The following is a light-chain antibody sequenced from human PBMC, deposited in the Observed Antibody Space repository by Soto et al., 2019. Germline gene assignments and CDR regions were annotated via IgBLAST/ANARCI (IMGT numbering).Light chain of an antibody. J-gene: IGKJ4*01. V-gene: IGKV3-15*01. Sequence: EFVLTQSPGTLSLSPGERVTLSCRASQSAISNLAWYQQKPGQTPRLLIYDASTRATDIPARFSGSGSGTDFTLTISSLLSEDFAVYYCHQYYKWPLTFGGGTKVDIK. CDR1: QSAISN. CDR2: DAS. CDR3: HQYYKWPLT.